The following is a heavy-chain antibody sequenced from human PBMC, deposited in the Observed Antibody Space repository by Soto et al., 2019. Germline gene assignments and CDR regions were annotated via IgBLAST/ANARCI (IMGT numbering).Heavy chain of an antibody. Sequence: EVQLVESGGGLVHPGRSLRLSCVASGFSFDDFAMHWVRQAPGKGLEWVSGVSWNGGLIGYADSVKGRFSISRDSAKSPLLLQMAGLLAKDTVLCFCAKALGGWCCVLDHWCRGTRVPVSS. CDR1: GFSFDDFA. J-gene: IGHJ4*02. D-gene: IGHD2-8*01. CDR3: AKALGGWCCVLDH. CDR2: VSWNGGLI. V-gene: IGHV3-9*01.